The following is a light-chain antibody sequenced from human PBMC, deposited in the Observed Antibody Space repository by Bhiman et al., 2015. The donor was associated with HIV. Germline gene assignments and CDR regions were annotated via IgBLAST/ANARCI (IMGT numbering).Light chain of an antibody. Sequence: SYELTQPPSVSVSPGQTARITCSGDALPKQYAYWYQQKPGQAPVLLIYKDSKRPSGIPERISGSSSGTTVTLTISGVQAEDEADYYCSSFAISGRVFGIGTRVTVL. J-gene: IGLJ1*01. V-gene: IGLV3-25*03. CDR1: ALPKQY. CDR2: KDS. CDR3: SSFAISGRV.